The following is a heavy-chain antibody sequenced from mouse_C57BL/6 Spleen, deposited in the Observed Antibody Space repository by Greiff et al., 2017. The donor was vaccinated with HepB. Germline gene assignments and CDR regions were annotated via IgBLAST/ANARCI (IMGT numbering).Heavy chain of an antibody. CDR3: AREKKGRYYFDY. CDR1: GYTFTSYW. J-gene: IGHJ2*01. Sequence: QVQLQQPGAELVKPGASVKMSCKASGYTFTSYWITWVKQRPGQGLEWIGDIYPGSGSTNYNEKFKSKATLTVDTSSSTAYMQLSSLTSEDSAVYYCAREKKGRYYFDYWGQGTTLTVSS. V-gene: IGHV1-55*01. CDR2: IYPGSGST.